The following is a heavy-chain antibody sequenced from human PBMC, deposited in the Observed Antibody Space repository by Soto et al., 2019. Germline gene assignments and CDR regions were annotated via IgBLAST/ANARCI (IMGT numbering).Heavy chain of an antibody. CDR2: IYYNGNT. CDR1: GVSISGYF. D-gene: IGHD3-10*01. J-gene: IGHJ4*02. Sequence: SETLSLTCPVSGVSISGYFWSLIRKPPGKGLEWIGYIYYNGNTNYNPSLKSRVTISVDTSKNQFSLKVSSVTAADTAVYYCARDARGDEAPMDYWGQGTLVTVSS. V-gene: IGHV4-59*12. CDR3: ARDARGDEAPMDY.